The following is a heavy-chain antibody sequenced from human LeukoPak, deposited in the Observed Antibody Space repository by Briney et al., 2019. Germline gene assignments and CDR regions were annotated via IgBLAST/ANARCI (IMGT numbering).Heavy chain of an antibody. J-gene: IGHJ4*02. D-gene: IGHD1-26*01. V-gene: IGHV3-69-1*02. CDR2: ISSTSDM. CDR3: ARDDKWAFDY. CDR1: GFTFSNYA. Sequence: GGSLGLSCAASGFTFSNYALNWFRHSPGKGLEWLSYISSTSDMYYADSVRGRFTISRDNAKKSLYLQMSSLRAEDTAVYYCARDDKWAFDYWGQGTLVTVSS.